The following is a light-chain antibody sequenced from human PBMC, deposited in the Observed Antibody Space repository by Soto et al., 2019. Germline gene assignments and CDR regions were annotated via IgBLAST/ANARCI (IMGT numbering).Light chain of an antibody. CDR2: DAS. CDR1: QSVNSN. Sequence: EIVMTQSPATLSVSPGERATISCRASQSVNSNLAWYQQKPGQAPRLLIYDASTRATDIPARFSGSGSGTDFTLTISSLQFEDFAVYFCQQYNNWHPTGTLGQGTTVDIK. V-gene: IGKV3-15*01. J-gene: IGKJ1*01. CDR3: QQYNNWHPTGT.